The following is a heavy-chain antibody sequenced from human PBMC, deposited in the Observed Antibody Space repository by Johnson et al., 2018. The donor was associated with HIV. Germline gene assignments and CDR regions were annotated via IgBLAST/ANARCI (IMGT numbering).Heavy chain of an antibody. CDR1: GFIFNDYG. D-gene: IGHD3-22*01. V-gene: IGHV3-20*04. CDR2: INWNGGTT. Sequence: VQLVESGGGVVRPGGSLRLSCAGSGFIFNDYGMSWVRQAPGKGLEWGSGINWNGGTTKYADSVKGGLTISRDNAKNCRYLQMNSLGAEDTALYYCARGGVHSDSSGYYFRHDAFDIWGQGTMVTVSS. J-gene: IGHJ3*02. CDR3: ARGGVHSDSSGYYFRHDAFDI.